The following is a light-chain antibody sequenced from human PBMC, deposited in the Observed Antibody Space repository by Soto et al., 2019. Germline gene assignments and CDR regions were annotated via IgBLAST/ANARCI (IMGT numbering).Light chain of an antibody. CDR1: QYINTR. V-gene: IGKV3-11*01. Sequence: VLTHSPATLSSFPGDRVTLSCRASQYINTRLAWYQHRPGQAPRLLIYQTSIRAAGIPARFSASGSGTDFTLTISDVQPEDFALYYCHQRQSWPRTFGQGTKVAI. J-gene: IGKJ1*01. CDR2: QTS. CDR3: HQRQSWPRT.